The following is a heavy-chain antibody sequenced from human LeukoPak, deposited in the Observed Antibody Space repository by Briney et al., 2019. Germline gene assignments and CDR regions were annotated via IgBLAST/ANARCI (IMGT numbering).Heavy chain of an antibody. CDR3: ARGPFDY. J-gene: IGHJ4*02. Sequence: GGSLRLSCAASGFTFSSYAMSWVRQAPGKGLEWVSVIYSGGSTYYADSVKGRFTISRDNSKNTLYLQMNSLRAEDTAVYYCARGPFDYWGQGTLVTVSS. V-gene: IGHV3-53*01. CDR2: IYSGGST. CDR1: GFTFSSYA.